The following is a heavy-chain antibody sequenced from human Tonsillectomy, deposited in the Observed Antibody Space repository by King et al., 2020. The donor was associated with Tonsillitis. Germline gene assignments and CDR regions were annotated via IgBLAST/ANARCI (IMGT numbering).Heavy chain of an antibody. J-gene: IGHJ6*02. V-gene: IGHV2-26*01. CDR3: ARARTTFYYGMDV. Sequence: VTLQESGPVLVKPTETLTLTCTVSGFSLTNARMGVSWIRQPPGKALEWLAHIFSNDEKSYSTSLKSRLTISRDTSKSQVVLTMTNMDPVDTATYYCARARTTFYYGMDVWGQGTTVTVSS. D-gene: IGHD2/OR15-2a*01. CDR2: IFSNDEK. CDR1: GFSLTNARMG.